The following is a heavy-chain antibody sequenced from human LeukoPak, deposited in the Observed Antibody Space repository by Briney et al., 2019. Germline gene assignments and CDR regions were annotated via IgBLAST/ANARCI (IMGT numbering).Heavy chain of an antibody. Sequence: GGSLRLSCVASGFTFSSYAMNWVRQAPGKGLDWVSGISDSGDSTYYADSVKGRFTVSRDISKNTLYLQMTSLRAEDTAVYYCARYSGSYYYPPAWDLWGQGTLVTVSS. CDR2: ISDSGDST. V-gene: IGHV3-23*01. CDR1: GFTFSSYA. J-gene: IGHJ4*02. D-gene: IGHD1-26*01. CDR3: ARYSGSYYYPPAWDL.